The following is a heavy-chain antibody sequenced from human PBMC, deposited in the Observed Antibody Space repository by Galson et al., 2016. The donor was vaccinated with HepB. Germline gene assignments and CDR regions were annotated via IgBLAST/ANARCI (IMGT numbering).Heavy chain of an antibody. Sequence: SLRLSCAASGFTFSSYGMHWVRQAPGKGLEWVAVISYDGRNKYYADSVKGRFTISRDNSKNTLYLQMNSLRAEDTAVYYCAKFSDYGDYRDAFDLWGQGTMVTVSS. D-gene: IGHD4-17*01. CDR1: GFTFSSYG. CDR2: ISYDGRNK. J-gene: IGHJ3*01. V-gene: IGHV3-30*18. CDR3: AKFSDYGDYRDAFDL.